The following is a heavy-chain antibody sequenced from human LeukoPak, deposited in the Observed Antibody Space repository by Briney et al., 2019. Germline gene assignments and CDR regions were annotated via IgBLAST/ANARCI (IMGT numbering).Heavy chain of an antibody. J-gene: IGHJ4*02. CDR3: ARELPPVVTYYFDY. D-gene: IGHD2-15*01. V-gene: IGHV3-33*01. Sequence: GGSLRLSCAASGFTFSSFGMHWVRQAPGKGLEWVAVIWYDGSNKYYADSVKGRFTISRDNSKNTLYLQMNSLRAEDTAVYYCARELPPVVTYYFDYWGQGTLVTVSS. CDR1: GFTFSSFG. CDR2: IWYDGSNK.